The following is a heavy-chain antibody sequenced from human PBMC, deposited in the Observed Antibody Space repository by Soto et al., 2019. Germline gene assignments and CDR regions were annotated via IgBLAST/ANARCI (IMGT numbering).Heavy chain of an antibody. CDR2: ISGSGGST. CDR1: GFTFSSYA. Sequence: GGSLRLSCAASGFTFSSYAMSWVRQAPGKGLEWVSAISGSGGSTYYADSVKGRFTISRDNSKNTLYLQMNSLRAEDTAVYYCATETFEQLDPPHYYYYYMDVWGKGTTVTVSS. V-gene: IGHV3-23*01. CDR3: ATETFEQLDPPHYYYYYMDV. D-gene: IGHD6-13*01. J-gene: IGHJ6*03.